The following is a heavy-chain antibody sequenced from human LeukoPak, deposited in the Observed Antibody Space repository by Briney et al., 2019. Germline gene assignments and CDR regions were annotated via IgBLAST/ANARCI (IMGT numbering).Heavy chain of an antibody. CDR3: ARDDALGDNALDI. J-gene: IGHJ3*02. CDR2: FSGGDGST. D-gene: IGHD3-16*01. CDR1: GFTFSSYA. V-gene: IGHV3-23*01. Sequence: GALRLSCAASGFTFSSYAMSWARQAPGKGLEWVSGFSGGDGSTSYADSVKGRFTISRDNSKDTLFLQMNSLRAEDTAVYYCARDDALGDNALDIWGQGTMVTVSS.